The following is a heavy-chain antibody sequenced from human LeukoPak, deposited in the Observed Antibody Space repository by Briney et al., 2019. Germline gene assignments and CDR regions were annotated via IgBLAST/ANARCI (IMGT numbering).Heavy chain of an antibody. CDR1: GFTFDDYA. CDR2: ISWNSGTV. D-gene: IGHD6-19*01. CDR3: ARKAVAPDVNYYMDV. Sequence: GGSLRLSCAASGFTFDDYAMHWVRQAPGKGLEWVSGISWNSGTVGYADSVKGRFTISRDNGKNSLYLQMNSLRAEDTAVYYCARKAVAPDVNYYMDVWGKGTTVTVSS. J-gene: IGHJ6*03. V-gene: IGHV3-9*01.